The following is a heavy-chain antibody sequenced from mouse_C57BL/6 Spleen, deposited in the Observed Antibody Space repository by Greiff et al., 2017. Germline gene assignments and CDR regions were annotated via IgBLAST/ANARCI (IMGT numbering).Heavy chain of an antibody. D-gene: IGHD1-1*01. CDR2: IDPSDSYT. CDR3: ARGIYYYGSTHFDY. CDR1: GYTFTSYW. Sequence: VQLQQSGAELVRPGTSVKLSCKASGYTFTSYWMHWVKQRPGQGLEWIGVIDPSDSYTNYNQKFKGKATLTVDTSSSTAYMQLSSLTSEDSAVYYCARGIYYYGSTHFDYWGQGTTLTGSS. V-gene: IGHV1-59*01. J-gene: IGHJ2*01.